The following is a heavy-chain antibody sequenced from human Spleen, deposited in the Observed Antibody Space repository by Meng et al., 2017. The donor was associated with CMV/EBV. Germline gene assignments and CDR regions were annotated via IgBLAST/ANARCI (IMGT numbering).Heavy chain of an antibody. CDR2: IYTDGGT. CDR3: ARSPFSSSWKYYFDD. D-gene: IGHD6-13*01. V-gene: IGHV3-66*02. Sequence: GESLKISCAASGFTVSSNYMSWVRQAPGKGLEWVSVIYTDGGTYYADSAKGRFTVSRDNSKSSLYLQMNSLRAEDTAVYYCARSPFSSSWKYYFDDWGQGTLVTVSS. J-gene: IGHJ4*02. CDR1: GFTVSSNY.